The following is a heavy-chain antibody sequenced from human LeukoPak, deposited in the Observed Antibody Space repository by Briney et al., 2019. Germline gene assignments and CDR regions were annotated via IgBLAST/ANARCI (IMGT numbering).Heavy chain of an antibody. CDR2: ISGSGDTT. CDR3: AKSRGESRGASNY. J-gene: IGHJ4*02. Sequence: GGSLRLSCAAPGFTFSSYAMNWVRQAPGKGLEWVSFISGSGDTTYYADSVKGRFTISRDSSKNTLYLQMNSLRAEDAAVYYCAKSRGESRGASNYWGQGTLVTVSS. CDR1: GFTFSSYA. V-gene: IGHV3-23*01. D-gene: IGHD1-26*01.